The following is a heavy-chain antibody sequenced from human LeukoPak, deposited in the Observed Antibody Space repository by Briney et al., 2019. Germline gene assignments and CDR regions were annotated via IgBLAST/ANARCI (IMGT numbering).Heavy chain of an antibody. J-gene: IGHJ4*02. D-gene: IGHD6-6*01. CDR1: GGSISSGDYY. Sequence: PSETLSLTCTVSGGSISSGDYYWSWIRQPPGKGLEWIGYIYYSGSTYYNPSLKSRVTISVDTSENQFSLKLSSVTAADTAVYYCATYSSSGGFDYWGQGTLVTVSS. CDR2: IYYSGST. V-gene: IGHV4-30-4*01. CDR3: ATYSSSGGFDY.